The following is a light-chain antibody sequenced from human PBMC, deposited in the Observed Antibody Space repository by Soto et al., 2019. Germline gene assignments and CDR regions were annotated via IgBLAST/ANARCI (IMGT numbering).Light chain of an antibody. J-gene: IGLJ1*01. Sequence: QSVLTQPASVSGSPGQSITFSCTGTSSDVGSYDYVSWHQQHPGKAPKLIIYDVNNRPSGVPSRFSGSKSGNTASLIISGLQTEYEADYYCCAYSTSGTDVFGTGSNVTVL. CDR1: SSDVGSYDY. CDR2: DVN. CDR3: CAYSTSGTDV. V-gene: IGLV2-14*03.